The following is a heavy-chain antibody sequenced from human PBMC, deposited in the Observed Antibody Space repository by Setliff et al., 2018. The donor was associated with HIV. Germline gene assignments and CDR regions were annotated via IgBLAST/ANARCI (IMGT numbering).Heavy chain of an antibody. CDR3: ARWDASIDAFDL. CDR2: ITWDGGST. V-gene: IGHV3-43*01. CDR1: GFIFDDYT. J-gene: IGHJ3*01. Sequence: GGSLRLSCAASGFIFDDYTMHWVRQAPGKGLEWVSLITWDGGSTYYADSVRGRFTISRDNIKNSLSLQMNSLTSEDTALYYCARWDASIDAFDLWGQGTMVPSPQ. D-gene: IGHD1-26*01.